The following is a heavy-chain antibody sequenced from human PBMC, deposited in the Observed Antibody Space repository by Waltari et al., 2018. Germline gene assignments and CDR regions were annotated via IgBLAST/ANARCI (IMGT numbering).Heavy chain of an antibody. CDR3: ARGLLNAYTFDF. Sequence: QVQVEESGGDLVEPGGSLRLSCEASGFSFSDYYMSWFRQAPGKWLWWCSYIGCNGNKINADAVKGRFTLSRDNAKNSLYLQMNSLTVEDSAVYVCARGLLNAYTFDFWGQGTLVTVSS. CDR1: GFSFSDYY. J-gene: IGHJ4*02. CDR2: IGCNGNK. D-gene: IGHD2-15*01. V-gene: IGHV3-11*06.